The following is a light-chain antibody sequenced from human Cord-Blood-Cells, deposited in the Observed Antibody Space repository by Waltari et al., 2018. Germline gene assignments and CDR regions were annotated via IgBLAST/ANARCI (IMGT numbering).Light chain of an antibody. J-gene: IGKJ3*01. CDR3: QQYGSSRRGFT. CDR2: GAS. Sequence: EIVLTQSPGTLSLSPGERATLSCRASQSVSSSYLAWYQQQPGQAPRLLIYGASSRATGIPDRFSGSGSGTDFTLTISRLEPEDFAVYYCQQYGSSRRGFTFGPGTKVDIK. CDR1: QSVSSSY. V-gene: IGKV3-20*01.